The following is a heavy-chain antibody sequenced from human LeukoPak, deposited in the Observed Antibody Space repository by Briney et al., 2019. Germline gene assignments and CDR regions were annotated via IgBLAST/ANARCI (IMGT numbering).Heavy chain of an antibody. D-gene: IGHD3-22*01. Sequence: GGSLRLSCAASGFTFSSYSMNWVRQAPGKGLEWVSSISSSSSYIYYAASVKGRFTISRDSAKNSLYLQMNSLRAEDTAVYYCARDRFGDYYDSSGYNWFDPWGQGTLVTVSS. J-gene: IGHJ5*02. CDR1: GFTFSSYS. V-gene: IGHV3-21*01. CDR3: ARDRFGDYYDSSGYNWFDP. CDR2: ISSSSSYI.